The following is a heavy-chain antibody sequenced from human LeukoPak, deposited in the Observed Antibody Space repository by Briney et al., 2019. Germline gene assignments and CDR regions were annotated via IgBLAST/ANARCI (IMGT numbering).Heavy chain of an antibody. CDR1: GFTFSSYA. D-gene: IGHD3-3*01. CDR2: ISGSGGST. Sequence: GGSLRLSCAASGFTFSSYAMSWVRQAPGKGLEWVSAISGSGGSTYYAGSVKGRFTISRDNAKNTLYLQMNSLRAEDTAVYYCARRYYDFWSGYPSGGYYYMDVWGKGTTVTVSS. CDR3: ARRYYDFWSGYPSGGYYYMDV. V-gene: IGHV3-23*01. J-gene: IGHJ6*03.